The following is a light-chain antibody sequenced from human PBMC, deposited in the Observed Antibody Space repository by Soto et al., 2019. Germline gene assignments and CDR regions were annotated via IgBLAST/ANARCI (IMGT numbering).Light chain of an antibody. J-gene: IGKJ5*01. CDR1: QSVRNY. CDR2: DAS. CDR3: QQRDYWQVT. V-gene: IGKV3-11*01. Sequence: EIVLTQSPGTLSLSPGETATLSCRASQSVRNYLAWYQQKPGQAPRLLIYDASNRATGIPARFSGTGSETDFTLTISSLEPEDFAVYYCQQRDYWQVTFGQGTRLEIK.